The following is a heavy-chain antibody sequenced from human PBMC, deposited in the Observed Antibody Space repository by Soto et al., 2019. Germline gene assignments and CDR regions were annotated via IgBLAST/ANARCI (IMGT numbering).Heavy chain of an antibody. J-gene: IGHJ3*02. V-gene: IGHV1-69*06. CDR2: IIPIFGTA. D-gene: IGHD3-16*01. CDR3: ASWAPSRLDAFDI. CDR1: GGTFSSYA. Sequence: GASVKVSCKASGGTFSSYAISWVRQAPGQGLEWMGGIIPIFGTANYAQKFQGRVTITADKSTSTAYMELSSLRSEDTAVYYCASWAPSRLDAFDIWGQGTMVTVSS.